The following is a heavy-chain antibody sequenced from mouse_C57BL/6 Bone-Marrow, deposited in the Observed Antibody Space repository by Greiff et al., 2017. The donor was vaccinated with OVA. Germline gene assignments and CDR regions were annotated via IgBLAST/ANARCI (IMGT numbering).Heavy chain of an antibody. CDR1: GFSLTSYG. J-gene: IGHJ4*01. V-gene: IGHV2-5*01. Sequence: VQLQQSGPGLVQPSQSLSITCTVSGFSLTSYGVHWVRQSPGKGLEWLGVIWRGGSTDYNAAVMSRLSITKDNSKSQVFFKMNSLQADDAAIYCCARNLLGNAMDYWGQGTSVTVSS. CDR3: ARNLLGNAMDY. CDR2: IWRGGST. D-gene: IGHD1-1*01.